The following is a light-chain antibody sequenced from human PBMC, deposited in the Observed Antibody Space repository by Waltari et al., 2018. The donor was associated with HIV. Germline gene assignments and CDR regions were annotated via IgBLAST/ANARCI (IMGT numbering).Light chain of an antibody. CDR3: ATWADILSAWV. J-gene: IGLJ3*02. V-gene: IGLV1-47*01. CDR2: AND. CDR1: NSNVEISS. Sequence: QSVLTQPPSMSGTPGQRVTISCSGSNSNVEISSVNWYQRVPGAAPKLLIFANDQRPLGVPDRFSGSKSGSSASLAISGLRSGDEADYYCATWADILSAWVFGGGTRVTVL.